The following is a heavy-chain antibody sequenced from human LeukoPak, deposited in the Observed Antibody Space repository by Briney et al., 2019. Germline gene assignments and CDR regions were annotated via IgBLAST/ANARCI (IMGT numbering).Heavy chain of an antibody. CDR1: GGSISRSYYY. CDR3: ARAGRGYSGYGKFSSGWYRFDY. CDR2: IYTSGST. D-gene: IGHD5-12*01. J-gene: IGHJ4*02. V-gene: IGHV4-61*02. Sequence: PSETLSLTCSVSGGSISRSYYYWGWIRQPAGKGLEWIGRIYTSGSTNYNPSLKSRVTISVDTSKDQFSLKLSSVTAADTAVYYCARAGRGYSGYGKFSSGWYRFDYWGQGTLVTVSS.